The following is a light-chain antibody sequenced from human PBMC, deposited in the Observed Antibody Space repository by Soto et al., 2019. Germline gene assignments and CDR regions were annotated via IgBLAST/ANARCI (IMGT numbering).Light chain of an antibody. Sequence: PGTLSLSPGEIATLACRASQSVASLHLAWYQQKPGQAPRLLIYDTSIRASGIPARFSGSGSGTDFTLTISSLDPEDFAVYYCQQRSNRPLTFGQGTRLEIK. CDR1: QSVASLH. CDR2: DTS. J-gene: IGKJ5*01. V-gene: IGKV3-11*01. CDR3: QQRSNRPLT.